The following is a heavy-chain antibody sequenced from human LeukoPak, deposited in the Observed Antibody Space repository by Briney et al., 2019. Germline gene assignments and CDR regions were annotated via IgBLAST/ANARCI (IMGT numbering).Heavy chain of an antibody. J-gene: IGHJ5*02. CDR1: GGSFSGYY. CDR3: TRRGGSSSSDWFDP. V-gene: IGHV4-34*01. CDR2: INHRGST. Sequence: SSETLSLTCAVYGGSFSGYYWSWIRQPPGKGLEWIGEINHRGSTNYNPSLKSRVTISVDTSKNQFSLKLSSVTAADTAVYYCTRRGGSSSSDWFDPWGQGTLVIVSS. D-gene: IGHD6-6*01.